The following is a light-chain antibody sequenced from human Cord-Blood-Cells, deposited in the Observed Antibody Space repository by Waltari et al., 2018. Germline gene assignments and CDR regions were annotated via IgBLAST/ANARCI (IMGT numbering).Light chain of an antibody. CDR2: GAS. CDR1: QSVSSSY. CDR3: QQYGSSPPALT. V-gene: IGKV3-20*01. J-gene: IGKJ4*01. Sequence: DIVLTQSPGTLSSSPGDRATLSCRASQSVSSSYLAWYQQKPGQAPRLLIYGASSRATGIPDRFSGSGSGTDFTLTISRLEPEDFAVYYCQQYGSSPPALTFGGGTKVEIK.